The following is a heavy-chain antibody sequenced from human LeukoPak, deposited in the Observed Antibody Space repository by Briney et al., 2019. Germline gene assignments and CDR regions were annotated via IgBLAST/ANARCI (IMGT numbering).Heavy chain of an antibody. CDR3: ARQGYGYVYFDF. J-gene: IGHJ4*02. D-gene: IGHD5-18*01. CDR2: IYGSDDK. V-gene: IGHV2-5*01. Sequence: SGPTLVKPTETLTLTCTFSGFSLDSTAVGVGWVRQPPGKALEWLALIYGSDDKRYMPSLQNRLTITKDTSKNLVVLTMANADPVDTATYYCARQGYGYVYFDFWGRGILVTVSS. CDR1: GFSLDSTAVG.